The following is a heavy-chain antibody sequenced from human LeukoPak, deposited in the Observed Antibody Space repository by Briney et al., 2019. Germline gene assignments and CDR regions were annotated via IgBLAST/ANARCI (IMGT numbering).Heavy chain of an antibody. Sequence: GGSLRLSCAASGFCFSGYAMSWVRQAPGKWLEWVSSISGSGSHTYHADSVKGRFTISRDNSKNTLYLQMNSLRAEDTAVYYCAKDISGYYRPFDYWGQGTLVTVSS. D-gene: IGHD3-22*01. CDR1: GFCFSGYA. V-gene: IGHV3-23*01. J-gene: IGHJ4*02. CDR2: ISGSGSHT. CDR3: AKDISGYYRPFDY.